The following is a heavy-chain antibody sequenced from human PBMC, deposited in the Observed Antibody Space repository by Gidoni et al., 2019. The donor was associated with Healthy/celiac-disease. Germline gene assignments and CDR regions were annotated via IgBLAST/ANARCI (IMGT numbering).Heavy chain of an antibody. CDR3: ARHLGFGGRALRRIDP. V-gene: IGHV1-8*01. CDR2: MNPNSGNT. Sequence: QVQLVQSGAEVKKPGASVKVSCKASGYTFTSYDINGVRQANGQGLEWMGWMNPNSGNTGYAQKFQGRVTMTRNTSISTAYMELSSLRSEDTAVYYCARHLGFGGRALRRIDPWGQGTLVTVSS. J-gene: IGHJ5*02. CDR1: GYTFTSYD. D-gene: IGHD2-15*01.